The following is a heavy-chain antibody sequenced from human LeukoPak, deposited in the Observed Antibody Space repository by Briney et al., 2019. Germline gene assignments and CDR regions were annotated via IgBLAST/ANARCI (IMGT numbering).Heavy chain of an antibody. CDR3: AKDRSTYNVLTGYQEK. J-gene: IGHJ4*02. CDR1: GFTFSSYS. V-gene: IGHV3-21*01. Sequence: GGSLRLSCAASGFTFSSYSMNWVRQAPGKGLEWVSSISSSSSYIYYADSVKGRFTISRDNAKNSLYLQMNSLRAEDTAVYYGAKDRSTYNVLTGYQEKGGRGTVVSVSS. D-gene: IGHD3-9*01. CDR2: ISSSSSYI.